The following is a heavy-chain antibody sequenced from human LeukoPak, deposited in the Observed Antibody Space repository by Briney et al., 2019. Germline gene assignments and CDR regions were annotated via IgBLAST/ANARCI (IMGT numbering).Heavy chain of an antibody. Sequence: ASVKVSCKAAGYTFTSYYMHWVRQAPGQGLEWMGIINPIVGSTTYAQNFQGRVIMTRDTSTSTVYMGLSSLRWEDAAVYYCARRSASCSGGSRYPDAFDIWGQGTMVTVSS. V-gene: IGHV1-46*03. J-gene: IGHJ3*02. CDR1: GYTFTSYY. D-gene: IGHD2-15*01. CDR3: ARRSASCSGGSRYPDAFDI. CDR2: INPIVGST.